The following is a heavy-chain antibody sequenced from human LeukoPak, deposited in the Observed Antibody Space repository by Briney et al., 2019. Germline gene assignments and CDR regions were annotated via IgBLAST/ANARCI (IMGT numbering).Heavy chain of an antibody. CDR1: GYTLTELS. CDR3: ATTIAAAWGGDPADNYGMDV. J-gene: IGHJ6*02. V-gene: IGHV1-24*01. D-gene: IGHD6-13*01. CDR2: FDPEDGET. Sequence: ASVKVSCKVSGYTLTELSMHWVRQAPGKGLEWMGGFDPEDGETIYAQKFQGRVTMTEDTSTGTAYMELSSLRSEDTAVYYCATTIAAAWGGDPADNYGMDVWGQGTTVTVSS.